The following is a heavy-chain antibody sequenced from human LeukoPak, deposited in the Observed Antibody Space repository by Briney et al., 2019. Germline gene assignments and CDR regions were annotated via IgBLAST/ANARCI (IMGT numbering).Heavy chain of an antibody. CDR3: ATLNIESSSGWFFRS. CDR1: GGYITTYY. J-gene: IGHJ5*02. D-gene: IGHD6-19*01. V-gene: IGHV4-59*01. Sequence: PSETLSLTCHVSGGYITTYYWSWIRQPPGKGLGWIGYAYYSGSNDYNPSLRSRVTMSADASRNQFSLTLSSVTAADTAVYYCATLNIESSSGWFFRSWGQGTLVSVSS. CDR2: AYYSGSN.